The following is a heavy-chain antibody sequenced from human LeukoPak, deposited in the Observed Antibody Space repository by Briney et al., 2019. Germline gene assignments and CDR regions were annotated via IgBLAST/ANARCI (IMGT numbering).Heavy chain of an antibody. CDR2: INPNSGVT. J-gene: IGHJ4*02. CDR3: ARDGGEKSFDY. Sequence: ASVKVSCKASGYIFIGYYMHWVRQAPGQGLEWMGWINPNSGVTNYVQKFQGRVTMTKDTSISTAYMELNRLRSDDTAVYYCARDGGEKSFDYWGQGALVTVSS. CDR1: GYIFIGYY. D-gene: IGHD2-15*01. V-gene: IGHV1-2*02.